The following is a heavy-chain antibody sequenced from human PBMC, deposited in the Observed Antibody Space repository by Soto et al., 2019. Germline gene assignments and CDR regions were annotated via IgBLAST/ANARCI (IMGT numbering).Heavy chain of an antibody. Sequence: QVQLVQSGAEVKEPGASVKVSCKSFGYTFTNYGITWVRQAPGQGLEWMGWISAHDGNTDYAQKFQGRVTMTTDTSTSTTYMELRGLISDDTAVYYCAMVLGGSYHHRRDWFDPWGQGTPVTVSA. CDR2: ISAHDGNT. J-gene: IGHJ5*02. CDR1: GYTFTNYG. CDR3: AMVLGGSYHHRRDWFDP. V-gene: IGHV1-18*01. D-gene: IGHD3-16*02.